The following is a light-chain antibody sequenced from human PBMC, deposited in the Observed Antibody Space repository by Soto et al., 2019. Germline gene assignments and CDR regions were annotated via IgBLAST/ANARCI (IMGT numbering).Light chain of an antibody. Sequence: EIVMTQSPATLSVSPGERATLSCRASQSVSSNLAWYQQKPGQAPRLLIYGASTRATGIPARFSGSGSGTEFTLTISRLEPEDFGVYYCQQYESSLTFGGGTKVDIK. CDR3: QQYESSLT. CDR2: GAS. J-gene: IGKJ4*01. CDR1: QSVSSN. V-gene: IGKV3-15*01.